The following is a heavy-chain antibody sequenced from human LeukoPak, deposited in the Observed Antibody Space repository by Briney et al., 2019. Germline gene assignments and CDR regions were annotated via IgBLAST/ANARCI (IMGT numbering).Heavy chain of an antibody. Sequence: SETLSLTCTASGGSISSGGYYWSWIRQPPGKGLEWIGYIYHSGSTYYNPSLKSRVTISVDRSKNQFSLKLSSVTAADTAVYYCARGDIVVVPAAIGEYYFDYWGQGTLVTVSS. J-gene: IGHJ4*02. D-gene: IGHD2-2*02. V-gene: IGHV4-30-2*01. CDR3: ARGDIVVVPAAIGEYYFDY. CDR2: IYHSGST. CDR1: GGSISSGGYY.